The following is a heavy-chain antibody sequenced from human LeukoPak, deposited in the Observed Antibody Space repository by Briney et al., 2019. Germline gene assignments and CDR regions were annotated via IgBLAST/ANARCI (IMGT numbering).Heavy chain of an antibody. D-gene: IGHD5-12*01. CDR2: IGRDGIKT. CDR3: AKEVPYSAWVSSDS. V-gene: IGHV3-43*01. Sequence: PGGSLRLSCAASGFPFDAYPMHWIRQAPGGGLEWVSLIGRDGIKTYYADSVKGRFTISRDNSKNSLYLQLNSLTTEDTALYYCAKEVPYSAWVSSDSWGQGTLVTVSS. CDR1: GFPFDAYP. J-gene: IGHJ4*02.